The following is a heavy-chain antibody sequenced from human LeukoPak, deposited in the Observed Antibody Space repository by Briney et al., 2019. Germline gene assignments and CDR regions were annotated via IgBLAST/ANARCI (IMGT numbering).Heavy chain of an antibody. D-gene: IGHD3-10*01. CDR2: IIPIFGTA. Sequence: SVKVSCKASGGTFSSYAISWVRQAPGQGLEWMGGIIPIFGTANYAQKFQGRVTITADESTSTAYMELSSLRSEDTAVYYCARDQFGESGFDPWGQGTLVTVSS. CDR3: ARDQFGESGFDP. J-gene: IGHJ5*02. V-gene: IGHV1-69*13. CDR1: GGTFSSYA.